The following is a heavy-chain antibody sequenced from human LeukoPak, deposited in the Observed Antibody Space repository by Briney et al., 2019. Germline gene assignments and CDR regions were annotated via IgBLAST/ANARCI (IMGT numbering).Heavy chain of an antibody. Sequence: PGGSLRLSCAASGFTFSSYAMNWVRQAPGKGLEWVSSISSSGTFIYYADSVKGRFTISGDNAKNSLYLQMNSLRVEDTAVYYCVSSRGVITSWFDTWGQGTLVTVSS. CDR2: ISSSGTFI. CDR1: GFTFSSYA. CDR3: VSSRGVITSWFDT. V-gene: IGHV3-21*01. D-gene: IGHD3-10*01. J-gene: IGHJ5*02.